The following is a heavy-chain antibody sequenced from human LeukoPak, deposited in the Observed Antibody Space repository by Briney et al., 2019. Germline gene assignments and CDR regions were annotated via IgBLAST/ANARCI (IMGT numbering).Heavy chain of an antibody. V-gene: IGHV3-23*01. Sequence: PGGSLRLSCAASGFTFSSNAMSWVRQAPGKGLEWVSGISGSAGVTYSADSVKGRFTISRDNSKNTLYLHMNSLRAEDAAVYYCAKGSSDCTNGVCYFFDFDYWGQGTLVTVSS. D-gene: IGHD2-8*01. CDR3: AKGSSDCTNGVCYFFDFDY. CDR1: GFTFSSNA. CDR2: ISGSAGVT. J-gene: IGHJ4*02.